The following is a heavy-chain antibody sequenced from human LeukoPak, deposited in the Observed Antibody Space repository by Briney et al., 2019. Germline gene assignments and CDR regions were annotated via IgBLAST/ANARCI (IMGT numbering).Heavy chain of an antibody. CDR1: GGSIDNYY. V-gene: IGHV4-59*08. J-gene: IGHJ4*02. CDR2: ISYSGST. D-gene: IGHD4-17*01. Sequence: SETLSLTCTVSGGSIDNYYWSWIRQPPGKRLEWIGHISYSGSTNYNPSLKSRLTISVDTSKSQFSLRLSSVTAADTAVYYCARQPYGDYPVLYDYWGQGTLVTVSS. CDR3: ARQPYGDYPVLYDY.